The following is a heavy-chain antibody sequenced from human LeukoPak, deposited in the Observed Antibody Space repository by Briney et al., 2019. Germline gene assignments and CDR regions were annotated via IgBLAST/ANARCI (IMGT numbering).Heavy chain of an antibody. CDR3: ARERRSGGSTNWFDP. CDR2: ISAYNGNT. J-gene: IGHJ5*02. D-gene: IGHD2-15*01. Sequence: GASVKVSRKASGYMFTSYGINWVRESPGQALEWMGWISAYNGNTNYAQKLKGRVTMTTDTSTSTDYMELRSLRSDDTAVYCCARERRSGGSTNWFDPWGQGTLVTVSS. V-gene: IGHV1-18*01. CDR1: GYMFTSYG.